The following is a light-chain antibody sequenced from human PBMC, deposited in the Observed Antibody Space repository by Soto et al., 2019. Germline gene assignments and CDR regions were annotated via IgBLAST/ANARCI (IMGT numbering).Light chain of an antibody. V-gene: IGLV2-14*01. CDR1: SSDVGGYNY. Sequence: QSALTQPASVSGSPGQSITISCTGTSSDVGGYNYVSWYQQHPGKAPKLMIYDVSNLPSGVSNRFSGSKSGNTASLTISGLQAEDEADYNCSSYTSSSPLVIFGGGTKVTVL. CDR2: DVS. CDR3: SSYTSSSPLVI. J-gene: IGLJ2*01.